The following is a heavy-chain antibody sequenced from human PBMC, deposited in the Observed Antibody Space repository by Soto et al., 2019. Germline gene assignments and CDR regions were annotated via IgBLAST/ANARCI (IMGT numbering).Heavy chain of an antibody. CDR3: ARQDIVVVPAAMPEDYYYGMDV. J-gene: IGHJ6*02. V-gene: IGHV1-69*13. CDR2: IIPIFGTA. CDR1: GYTFTSYD. Sequence: GASVKVSCTASGYTFTSYDISWVRQAPGQGLEWMGGIIPIFGTANYAQKFQGRVTITADESTSTAYMELSSLRSEDTAVYYCARQDIVVVPAAMPEDYYYGMDVWGQGTTVTVSS. D-gene: IGHD2-2*01.